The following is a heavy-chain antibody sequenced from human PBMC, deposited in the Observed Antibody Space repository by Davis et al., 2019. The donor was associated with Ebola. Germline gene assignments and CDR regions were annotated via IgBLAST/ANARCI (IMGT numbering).Heavy chain of an antibody. V-gene: IGHV3-74*01. D-gene: IGHD5-18*01. CDR3: VPGTWI. CDR1: GFTLSSYW. J-gene: IGHJ4*02. Sequence: GESLKISCAASGFTLSSYWMHWVRQTPGKGLVWVSRINSDGSSTSYADSVKGRFTISRDNAKNSLYLQMNTLRVEDTAIYYCVPGTWIRGQGTLVTVSS. CDR2: INSDGSST.